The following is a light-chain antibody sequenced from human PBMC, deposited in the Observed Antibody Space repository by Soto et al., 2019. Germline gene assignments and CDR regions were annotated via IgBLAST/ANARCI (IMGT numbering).Light chain of an antibody. J-gene: IGKJ1*01. CDR2: DAS. CDR3: PQRSNWPGT. V-gene: IGKV3-11*01. CDR1: QSVSSY. Sequence: EIVLTQSTATLSLSPGESATLSCRASQSVSSYLAWYQQKPGQAPRLLIYDASNRATGIPARFNGSGSGTDFTLTISSLEPEDFAVYYCPQRSNWPGTFGQGTKVEIK.